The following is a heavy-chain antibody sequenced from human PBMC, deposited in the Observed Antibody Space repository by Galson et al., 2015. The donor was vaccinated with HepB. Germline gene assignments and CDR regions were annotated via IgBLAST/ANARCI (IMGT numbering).Heavy chain of an antibody. Sequence: SLRLSCAASGFTFSSYGMHWVRQAPGKGLEWVAFIRYDGSNKYYADSVKGRFTISRDNSKNTLYLQMNSLRAEDTAVYYCAKDQGSGREEAFDIWGQGTMVTVSS. V-gene: IGHV3-30*02. CDR2: IRYDGSNK. CDR1: GFTFSSYG. J-gene: IGHJ3*02. D-gene: IGHD6-19*01. CDR3: AKDQGSGREEAFDI.